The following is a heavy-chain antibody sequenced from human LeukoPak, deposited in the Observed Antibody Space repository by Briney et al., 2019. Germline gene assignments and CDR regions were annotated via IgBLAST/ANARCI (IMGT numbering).Heavy chain of an antibody. V-gene: IGHV4-38-2*02. CDR2: IYHSGST. D-gene: IGHD1-1*01. CDR1: GYSISSGYY. J-gene: IGHJ4*02. Sequence: TETLSLTCTVSGYSISSGYYWGWIRQPPGKGLEWIGSIYHSGSTYYNPSLKRRVTISVDTSKNQFSLKLSSVTAADTAVYYCARVRGTGADYWGQGTLVTVSS. CDR3: ARVRGTGADY.